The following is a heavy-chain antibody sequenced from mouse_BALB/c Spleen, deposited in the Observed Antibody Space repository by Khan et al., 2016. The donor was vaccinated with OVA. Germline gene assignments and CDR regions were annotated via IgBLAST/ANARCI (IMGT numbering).Heavy chain of an antibody. CDR1: GISITTRNYR. Sequence: EVQLQESGPGLVKPSQTVSLTCTVTGISITTRNYRWSWIRQFPGNKLEWIGYIYYSGTITYNPSLTSRATITRDTPKNQFFLEMNSLTAEDTATYYCARDEYYDYWYFDFGGAGTTVTVSS. CDR2: IYYSGTI. CDR3: ARDEYYDYWYFDF. V-gene: IGHV3-5*02. D-gene: IGHD1-1*01. J-gene: IGHJ1*01.